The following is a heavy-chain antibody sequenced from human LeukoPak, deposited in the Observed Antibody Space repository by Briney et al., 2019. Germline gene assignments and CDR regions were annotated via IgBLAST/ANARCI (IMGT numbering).Heavy chain of an antibody. CDR1: GFTFGGYG. V-gene: IGHV3-33*01. CDR2: IAYDGSRA. J-gene: IGHJ4*02. D-gene: IGHD1-14*01. CDR3: TRYNNDHFDY. Sequence: GGSLRLSCAGSGFTFGGYGMHWSRQTPGKGLEWVAVIAYDGSRAFYADSVKGRFTISRDNSKNTMSVQMDDLRAEDTAVYYCTRYNNDHFDYWGQGTLVTVSS.